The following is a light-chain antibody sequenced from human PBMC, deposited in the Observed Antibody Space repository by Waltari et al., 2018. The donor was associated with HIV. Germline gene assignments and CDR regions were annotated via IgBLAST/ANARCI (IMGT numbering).Light chain of an antibody. J-gene: IGLJ3*02. CDR3: SSYAGSNNWV. Sequence: QSALTQHPSASGSPGQSVTISCTGTSSDFGGYNYVSWYQQHPGKAPHLMIYEVSKRPSGVPNRFSGSKSGNTASLTVSGLQTEDEANYYCSSYAGSNNWVFGGGTNLTVL. V-gene: IGLV2-8*01. CDR1: SSDFGGYNY. CDR2: EVS.